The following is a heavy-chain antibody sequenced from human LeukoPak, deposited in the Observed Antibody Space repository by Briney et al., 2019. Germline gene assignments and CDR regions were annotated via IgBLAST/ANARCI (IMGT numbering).Heavy chain of an antibody. V-gene: IGHV3-53*05. D-gene: IGHD2-2*01. CDR3: AKDMRPIVVVPAAMRPDY. Sequence: GGSLRLSCAASGFTVSSNYMSWVRQAPGKGLEWVSVIYSGGSTYYADSVKGRFTISRDNSKNTLYLQMNSLRAEDTAVYYCAKDMRPIVVVPAAMRPDYWGQGTLVTVSS. J-gene: IGHJ4*02. CDR2: IYSGGST. CDR1: GFTVSSNY.